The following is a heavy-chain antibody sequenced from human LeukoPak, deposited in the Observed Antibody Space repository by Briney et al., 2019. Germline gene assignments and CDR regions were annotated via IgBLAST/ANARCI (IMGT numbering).Heavy chain of an antibody. Sequence: GGSLRLSCAASGFTFSSYSMNWVRQAPGKGLEWVAFIRYDGSNKYYADSVKGRFTISRDNSKNTLYLQMNSLRAEDTAVYYRAKDLEYSSSSFDYWGQGTLVTVSS. V-gene: IGHV3-30*02. CDR1: GFTFSSYS. CDR2: IRYDGSNK. J-gene: IGHJ4*02. CDR3: AKDLEYSSSSFDY. D-gene: IGHD6-6*01.